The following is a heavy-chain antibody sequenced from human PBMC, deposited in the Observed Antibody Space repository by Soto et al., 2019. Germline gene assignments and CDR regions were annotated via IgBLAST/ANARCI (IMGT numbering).Heavy chain of an antibody. D-gene: IGHD3-22*01. CDR3: ALRSMAVVPEY. V-gene: IGHV4-59*01. CDR2: LYYGRSA. J-gene: IGHJ4*02. CDR1: GDSISSYY. Sequence: QVQRQESGPGLVKPSESLSLTCAVSGDSISSYYCMWIRQPPGKGLESIGYLYYGRSANSNPSLKSGVTLSVDTSTNQCSLTLSSMTAADTAVYYCALRSMAVVPEYWGQGTLVTVS.